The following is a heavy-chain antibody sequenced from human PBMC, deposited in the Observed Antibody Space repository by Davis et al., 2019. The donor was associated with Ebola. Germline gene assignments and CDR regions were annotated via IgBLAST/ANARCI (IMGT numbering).Heavy chain of an antibody. D-gene: IGHD4-17*01. Sequence: PSETLSLTCAVYGGSFSGYYWSWIRQPPGKGLEWIGYIYYNGSANYNPSLKSRVTISVDTSKNQFSLSLSSVTAADTAVYYCATVSTVTTEFDYWGQGTLVTVSS. CDR1: GGSFSGYY. CDR3: ATVSTVTTEFDY. J-gene: IGHJ4*02. CDR2: IYYNGSA. V-gene: IGHV4-59*08.